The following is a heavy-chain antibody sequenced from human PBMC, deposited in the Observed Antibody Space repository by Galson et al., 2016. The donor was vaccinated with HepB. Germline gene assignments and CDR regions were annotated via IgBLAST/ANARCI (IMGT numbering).Heavy chain of an antibody. CDR1: GFSVSSNY. Sequence: SLRLSCAASGFSVSSNYMSWVRQAPGKGLEWVSAMSDSGGSTYYADSVKGRFTISRDNSKNTLYLQMNSLGAEDTAIYYCAVRYSSIGYFQHWGRGTLVSVSS. CDR3: AVRYSSIGYFQH. CDR2: MSDSGGST. V-gene: IGHV3-53*01. J-gene: IGHJ1*01. D-gene: IGHD6-13*01.